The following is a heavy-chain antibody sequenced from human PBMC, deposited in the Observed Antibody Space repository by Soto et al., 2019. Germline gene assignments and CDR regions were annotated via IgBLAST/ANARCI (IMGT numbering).Heavy chain of an antibody. CDR2: IKDGGST. J-gene: IGHJ4*02. CDR3: ARGQEGIVATH. Sequence: QVQLQQWGAGLLKPSETLSLPCAVNGGSLSGYYWSWIRQPPGKGLEWIGEIKDGGSTNYSPSLRGRVTISADTSKNQFSLRLNSVTAADTAVYFCARGQEGIVATHWDQGTLVTVSS. CDR1: GGSLSGYY. V-gene: IGHV4-34*01. D-gene: IGHD5-12*01.